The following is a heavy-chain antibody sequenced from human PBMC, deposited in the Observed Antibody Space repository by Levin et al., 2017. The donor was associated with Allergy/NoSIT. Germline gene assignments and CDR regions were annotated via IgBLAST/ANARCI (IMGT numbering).Heavy chain of an antibody. CDR2: IYYSGDT. D-gene: IGHD6-19*01. J-gene: IGHJ5*02. V-gene: IGHV4-39*07. Sequence: SETLSLTCTVSGDSISNTDYYWAWIRQPPGKGLEWIGSIYYSGDTYYNPSLKSRVTISVDTSKNQFSPLLSSVTTADTAVYYCASGPPYSSESRLSWFDPWGQGTLVTVSS. CDR1: GDSISNTDYY. CDR3: ASGPPYSSESRLSWFDP.